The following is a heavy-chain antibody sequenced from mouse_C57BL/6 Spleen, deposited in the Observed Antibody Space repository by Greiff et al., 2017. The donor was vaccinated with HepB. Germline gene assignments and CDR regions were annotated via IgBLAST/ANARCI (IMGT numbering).Heavy chain of an antibody. Sequence: EVHLVESGGGLVQPGGSLKLSCAASGFTFSDYYMYWVRQTLEKRLEWVAYISNGGGSTYYPDTVKGRFTISRDNAKNTLYLQMSRLKSEDTAMYYCARLITTDYYAMDYWGQGTSVTVSS. D-gene: IGHD1-1*01. CDR1: GFTFSDYY. J-gene: IGHJ4*01. V-gene: IGHV5-12*01. CDR2: ISNGGGST. CDR3: ARLITTDYYAMDY.